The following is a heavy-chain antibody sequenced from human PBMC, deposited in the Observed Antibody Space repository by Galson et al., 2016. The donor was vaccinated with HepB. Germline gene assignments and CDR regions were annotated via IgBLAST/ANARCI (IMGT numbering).Heavy chain of an antibody. CDR3: ARGFGLTDALDI. Sequence: SLRLSCAASGFTFTTYAIHWVRQPTGKGLEWVSSIGTEGDTFYSDSVKGRFTISRENAKNSLYLQLNSLTAGDTAVYFCARGFGLTDALDIWGQGTMVTVSS. CDR2: IGTEGDT. J-gene: IGHJ3*02. D-gene: IGHD3-16*01. V-gene: IGHV3-13*01. CDR1: GFTFTTYA.